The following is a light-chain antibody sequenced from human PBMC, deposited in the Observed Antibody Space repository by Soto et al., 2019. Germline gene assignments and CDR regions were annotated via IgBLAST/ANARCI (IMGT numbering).Light chain of an antibody. V-gene: IGLV2-11*01. CDR3: CAYAGSYTYV. CDR1: SSDVGSSNY. Sequence: QSARTQPRSVSRSPGQSVTISCTGTSSDVGSSNYVSWYQQHPGKVPKLMIYDVSKRPSGVPDRFSGSKSDNTASLTISGLQAEDETDYYCCAYAGSYTYVFGTGTKVTLL. J-gene: IGLJ1*01. CDR2: DVS.